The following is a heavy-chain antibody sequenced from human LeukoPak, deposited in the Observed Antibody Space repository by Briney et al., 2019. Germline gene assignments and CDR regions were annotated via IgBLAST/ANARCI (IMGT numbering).Heavy chain of an antibody. V-gene: IGHV1-2*02. D-gene: IGHD1-26*01. Sequence: ASVKVSCKASGYTFTDYYMHWVRQAPGQGLEWMGWINPNSGGTNYPQKFQGRVTVTRDTSISTAYMELTRLQSDDSAVYYCARDGEVGTTKNFFYYYYMDVWGTGTTVTISS. J-gene: IGHJ6*03. CDR1: GYTFTDYY. CDR2: INPNSGGT. CDR3: ARDGEVGTTKNFFYYYYMDV.